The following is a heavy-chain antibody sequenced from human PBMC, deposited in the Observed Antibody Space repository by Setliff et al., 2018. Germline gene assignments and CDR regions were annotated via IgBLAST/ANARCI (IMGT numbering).Heavy chain of an antibody. CDR2: IKSKAYGGTT. CDR3: TRGRFDP. Sequence: HPGGSLRLSCEVSGFTFSDYEMSWVRQAPGKGLEWVGFIKSKAYGGTTEYAASVKGRFTISRDDSKSIAYLQMNSLKTEDTAVYYCTRGRFDPWGQGTLVTVSS. CDR1: GFTFSDYE. V-gene: IGHV3-49*04. J-gene: IGHJ5*02.